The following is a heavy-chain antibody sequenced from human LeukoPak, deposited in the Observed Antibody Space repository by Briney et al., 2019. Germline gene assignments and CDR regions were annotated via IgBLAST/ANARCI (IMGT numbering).Heavy chain of an antibody. Sequence: PGGSLRLSCAASGFTFSTSWMHWVRQAPGKGLVWVSRINPDGSTTDYADSVEGRFTISRDNAKNTLYLQMNSLRAEDTAVYYCAKDPSDLGGSGSNNYFDCWGQGTLVTVSS. CDR2: INPDGSTT. CDR1: GFTFSTSW. J-gene: IGHJ4*02. V-gene: IGHV3-74*01. D-gene: IGHD3-10*01. CDR3: AKDPSDLGGSGSNNYFDC.